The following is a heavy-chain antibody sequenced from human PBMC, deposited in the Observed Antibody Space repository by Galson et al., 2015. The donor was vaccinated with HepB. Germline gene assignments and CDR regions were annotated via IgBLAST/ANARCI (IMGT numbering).Heavy chain of an antibody. Sequence: SLRLSCAASGFIFSSSAMSWVRQTPGKGLQWVSSISATGNSINYADSVKGRFTISRDNAKNSLYLQMNSLRAEDTAVYYCASVSCSGGSCHGGLDPWGQGTLVTVSS. CDR2: ISATGNSI. CDR1: GFIFSSSA. CDR3: ASVSCSGGSCHGGLDP. J-gene: IGHJ5*02. V-gene: IGHV3-23*01. D-gene: IGHD2-15*01.